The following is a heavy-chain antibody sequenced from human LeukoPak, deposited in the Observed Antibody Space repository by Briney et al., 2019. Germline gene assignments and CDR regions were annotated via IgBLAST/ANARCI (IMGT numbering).Heavy chain of an antibody. V-gene: IGHV3-53*01. CDR2: IYSGGST. CDR3: AREGATTSFDY. Sequence: GGSLRLSCAASGFTVSSNYMNWVRQAPGKGLEWVSVIYSGGSTYYADSVKGRFTISRDNSKNTLYLQMNSLRAEDTAVYYCAREGATTSFDYWGQGTLVTVSS. J-gene: IGHJ4*02. CDR1: GFTVSSNY. D-gene: IGHD1-26*01.